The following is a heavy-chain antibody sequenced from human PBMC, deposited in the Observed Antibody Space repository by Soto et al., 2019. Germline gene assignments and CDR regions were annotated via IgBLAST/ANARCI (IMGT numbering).Heavy chain of an antibody. CDR3: ARGMTTVTTLDY. J-gene: IGHJ4*02. V-gene: IGHV4-30-2*01. CDR1: GGSISSGGYS. D-gene: IGHD4-17*01. CDR2: IYHSGST. Sequence: QLQLQESGSGLVKPSQTLSLTCAVSGGSISSGGYSWSWIRQPPGKGLEWIGYIYHSGSTYYHPSLKRRVTISLDRSKKQFSLKLRSVTAAETAVYYCARGMTTVTTLDYWGQGTLVTVSS.